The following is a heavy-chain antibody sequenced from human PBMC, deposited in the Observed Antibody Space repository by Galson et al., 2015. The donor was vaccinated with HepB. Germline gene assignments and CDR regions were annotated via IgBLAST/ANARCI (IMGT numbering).Heavy chain of an antibody. V-gene: IGHV1-2*02. CDR2: INPNSGGT. D-gene: IGHD2-2*01. CDR3: ARESCSYTNCYGWFDP. J-gene: IGHJ5*02. Sequence: SVKVSCKASGYTFTGYYMHWVRQAPGQGLEWMGWINPNSGGTNYAQKFQGRVTMTRDTSISTAYMELSGLRSDDTAVYHCARESCSYTNCYGWFDPWGQGTLVTVSS. CDR1: GYTFTGYY.